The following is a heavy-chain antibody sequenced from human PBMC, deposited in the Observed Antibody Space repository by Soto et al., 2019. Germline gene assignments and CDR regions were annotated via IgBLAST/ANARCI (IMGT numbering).Heavy chain of an antibody. V-gene: IGHV1-69*12. CDR2: IIPIFGTA. CDR1: GGTFSSYA. CDR3: ARGKETFYDSSGYYLRDNWFDP. Sequence: QVQLVQSGAEVKKPGSSVKVSCKASGGTFSSYAISWVRQAPGQGLEWMGGIIPIFGTANYAQKFQGRVTITADESTSTAYMELSSLISEDAAVYDCARGKETFYDSSGYYLRDNWFDPWGQGTLVTVSS. D-gene: IGHD3-22*01. J-gene: IGHJ5*02.